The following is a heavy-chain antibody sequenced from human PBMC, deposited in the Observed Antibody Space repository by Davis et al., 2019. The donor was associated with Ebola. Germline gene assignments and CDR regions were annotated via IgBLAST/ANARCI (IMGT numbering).Heavy chain of an antibody. V-gene: IGHV1-69*10. CDR2: SIPMPRKR. J-gene: IGHJ3*02. Sequence: AASVKVSCKASGYSFTAYAINWVRQAPGQGLEWMGGSIPMPRKRHSAQKFQDRLTISADTSTVTAYMELSSLRSEDTAVYYCALSSSGGYDVFDIWGQGTRLTVSS. CDR1: GYSFTAYA. CDR3: ALSSSGGYDVFDI. D-gene: IGHD2-15*01.